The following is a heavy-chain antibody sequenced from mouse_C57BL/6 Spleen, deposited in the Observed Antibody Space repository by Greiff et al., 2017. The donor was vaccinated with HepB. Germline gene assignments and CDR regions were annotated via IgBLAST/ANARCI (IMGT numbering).Heavy chain of an antibody. J-gene: IGHJ4*01. CDR1: GYTFTSYW. V-gene: IGHV1-69*01. D-gene: IGHD2-1*01. Sequence: VQLQQPGAELVMPGASVKLSCKASGYTFTSYWMHWVKQRPGQGLEWIGEIDPSDSYTNYNQKFKGKSTLTVDKSSSTAYMQLSSLTSEDSAVYYCARSATREHAMDYWGQGTSVTVSS. CDR2: IDPSDSYT. CDR3: ARSATREHAMDY.